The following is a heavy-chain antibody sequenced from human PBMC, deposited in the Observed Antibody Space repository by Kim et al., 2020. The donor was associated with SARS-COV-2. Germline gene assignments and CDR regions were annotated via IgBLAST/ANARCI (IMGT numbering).Heavy chain of an antibody. J-gene: IGHJ3*02. CDR2: IYYSGST. CDR1: GGSISSYY. CDR3: ARDSLRRTIFGVVRFGVTANEPAFDI. D-gene: IGHD3-3*01. V-gene: IGHV4-59*01. Sequence: SETLSLTCTVSGGSISSYYWSWIRQPPGKGLEWIGYIYYSGSTNYNPSLKSRVTISVDTSKNQFSLKLSSVTAADTAVYYCARDSLRRTIFGVVRFGVTANEPAFDIWGQGTMVTVSS.